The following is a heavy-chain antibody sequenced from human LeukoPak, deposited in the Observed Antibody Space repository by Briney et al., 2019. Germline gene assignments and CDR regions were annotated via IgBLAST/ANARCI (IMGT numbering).Heavy chain of an antibody. V-gene: IGHV1-2*02. CDR2: INPNDGDT. Sequence: SVKVSCKASGYTFTDYYMHRVRQAPGQGFEWMGWINPNDGDTNYAQKFQGRVTMTRDTSISTAHMEVSRLRSDDTAVYYCARANFLYCSSSTCLFDYWGQGTLVTVSS. D-gene: IGHD2-2*01. CDR3: ARANFLYCSSSTCLFDY. J-gene: IGHJ4*02. CDR1: GYTFTDYY.